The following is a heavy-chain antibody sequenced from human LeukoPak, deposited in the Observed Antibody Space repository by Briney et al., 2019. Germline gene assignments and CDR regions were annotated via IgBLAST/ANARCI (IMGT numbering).Heavy chain of an antibody. V-gene: IGHV3-33*03. D-gene: IGHD3-3*01. CDR3: AKDSYYDFWSGYGYFDY. CDR1: GFTFSSYG. Sequence: GGSLRLSCAASGFTFSSYGMHWVRQAPGKGLEWVAVIWYDGSNKYYADSVKGRFTISRDNAKNSLYLQMNSLRAEDTALYYCAKDSYYDFWSGYGYFDYWGQGTLVTVSS. CDR2: IWYDGSNK. J-gene: IGHJ4*02.